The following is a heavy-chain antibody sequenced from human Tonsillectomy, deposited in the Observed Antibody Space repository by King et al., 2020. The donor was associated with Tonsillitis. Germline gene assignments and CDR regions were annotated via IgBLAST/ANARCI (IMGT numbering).Heavy chain of an antibody. Sequence: VQLVESGGGLVKPGRSLRLSCAASGLTLSRYSMIWVLQAPGKGLEWVSSISSRISHIYYTDSVKGRFTIYRDNAKNSLHLQMNSLRAEDTAVYYCARNVVPVFGVVIPLGYYYYGMDVWGQGTTVTVSS. D-gene: IGHD3-3*01. CDR2: ISSRISHI. J-gene: IGHJ6*02. V-gene: IGHV3-21*01. CDR3: ARNVVPVFGVVIPLGYYYYGMDV. CDR1: GLTLSRYS.